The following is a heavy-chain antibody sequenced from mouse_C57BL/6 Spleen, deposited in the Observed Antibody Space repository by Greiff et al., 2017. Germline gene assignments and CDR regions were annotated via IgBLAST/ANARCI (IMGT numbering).Heavy chain of an antibody. D-gene: IGHD2-5*01. J-gene: IGHJ3*01. Sequence: EVKLQESGPGLVKPSQSLSLTCSVTGYSITSGYYWNWIRQFPGNKLEWMGYISYDGSNNYNPSLKNRISITRDTSKNQFFLKLNSVTTEDTATYYCARGGSYSNPFAYWGQGTLVTVSA. V-gene: IGHV3-6*01. CDR2: ISYDGSN. CDR1: GYSITSGYY. CDR3: ARGGSYSNPFAY.